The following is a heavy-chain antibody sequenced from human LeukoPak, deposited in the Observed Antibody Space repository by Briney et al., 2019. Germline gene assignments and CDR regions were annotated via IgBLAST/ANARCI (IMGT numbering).Heavy chain of an antibody. D-gene: IGHD4-17*01. Sequence: GGSLRLSCAASGFTFSSYSMNWVRQAPGKGLEWVSSIRSSSSYIYYADSVKGRFTISRDNAKNSLYLQMNSLRAEDTAVYYCARDDCGDYRTVDFDYWGQGTLVTVSS. CDR3: ARDDCGDYRTVDFDY. V-gene: IGHV3-21*01. J-gene: IGHJ4*02. CDR2: IRSSSSYI. CDR1: GFTFSSYS.